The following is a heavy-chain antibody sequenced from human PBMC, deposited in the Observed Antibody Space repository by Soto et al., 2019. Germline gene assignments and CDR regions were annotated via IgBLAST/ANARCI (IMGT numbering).Heavy chain of an antibody. V-gene: IGHV1-2*04. D-gene: IGHD6-19*01. J-gene: IGHJ5*02. CDR2: INPNSGGT. CDR3: ARGQGGWVNWFDP. CDR1: GYTFTSYA. Sequence: ASVKVSCKASGYTFTSYAMHWVRQAPGQRLEWMGWINPNSGGTNYAQKFQGWVTMTRDTSISTAYMELGRLRSDDTAVYYCARGQGGWVNWFDPWGQGTLVTVSS.